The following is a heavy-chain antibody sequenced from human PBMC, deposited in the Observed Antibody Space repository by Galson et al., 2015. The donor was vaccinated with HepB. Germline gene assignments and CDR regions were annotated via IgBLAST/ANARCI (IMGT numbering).Heavy chain of an antibody. V-gene: IGHV3-7*03. Sequence: SLRLSCAASGFTLSDYWMSWVRQAPGKGLEWVANIKHDGSEKYYVESVKGRFTISRDNAENSLYLQMNSLRAEDTAVYYCARPLGGAVSARAYWGQGALVTVSS. J-gene: IGHJ4*02. D-gene: IGHD2-8*01. CDR1: GFTLSDYW. CDR2: IKHDGSEK. CDR3: ARPLGGAVSARAY.